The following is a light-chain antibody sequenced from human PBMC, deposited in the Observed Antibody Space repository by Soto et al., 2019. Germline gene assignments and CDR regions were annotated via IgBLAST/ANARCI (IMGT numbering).Light chain of an antibody. CDR3: QQSYSTPRT. V-gene: IGKV1-39*01. J-gene: IGKJ1*01. CDR2: EAS. Sequence: IQLTQFPSSLSASVGDRVTITCRASQGIGSDLAWYQQQPGKAPKLLIYEASTLHSGVPSRFSGSGSGTDFTLTISSLQPEDFATYYCQQSYSTPRTFGQGTKVDIK. CDR1: QGIGSD.